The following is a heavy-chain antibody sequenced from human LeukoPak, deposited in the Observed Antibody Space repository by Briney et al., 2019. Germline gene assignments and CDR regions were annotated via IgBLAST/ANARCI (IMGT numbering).Heavy chain of an antibody. CDR3: TTDPQYCSGGSCYPGSVRSHYYGMDV. CDR2: IKSKTDGGTT. CDR1: GFTFSNAW. V-gene: IGHV3-15*01. D-gene: IGHD2-15*01. Sequence: PGGSLRLSCAASGFTFSNAWMSWVRQAPGQGLEWVGRIKSKTDGGTTDYAAPVKGRFTISRDDSKNTLYLQMNSLKTEDTAVYYCTTDPQYCSGGSCYPGSVRSHYYGMDVWGKGTTVTVSS. J-gene: IGHJ6*04.